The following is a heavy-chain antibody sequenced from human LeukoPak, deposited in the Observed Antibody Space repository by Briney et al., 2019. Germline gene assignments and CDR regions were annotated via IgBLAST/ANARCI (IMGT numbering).Heavy chain of an antibody. CDR2: MNPNSGNT. D-gene: IGHD6-6*01. V-gene: IGHV1-8*01. CDR1: GYTFTSYD. J-gene: IGHJ6*03. Sequence: ASVKVSCKASGYTFTSYDINWVRQATGQGLEWMGWMNPNSGNTGYAQKFQGRVTITTDESTSTAYMELSSLRSEDTAVYYCASIAARPGYYYYYMDVWGKGTTVTVSS. CDR3: ASIAARPGYYYYYMDV.